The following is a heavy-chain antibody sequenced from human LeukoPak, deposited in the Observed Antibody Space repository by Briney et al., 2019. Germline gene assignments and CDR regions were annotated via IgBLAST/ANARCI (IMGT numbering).Heavy chain of an antibody. D-gene: IGHD1-26*01. J-gene: IGHJ4*02. Sequence: SETLSLTCTVSGGSISSGSYSWSWIRQPPGKGLEWIGYIYHSGSTYYNPSLKSRVTISVDRSKNQFSLKLSSVTAADTAVYYCARERWVGATRDCYFDYWGQGTLVTVSS. CDR3: ARERWVGATRDCYFDY. CDR2: IYHSGST. CDR1: GGSISSGSYS. V-gene: IGHV4-30-2*01.